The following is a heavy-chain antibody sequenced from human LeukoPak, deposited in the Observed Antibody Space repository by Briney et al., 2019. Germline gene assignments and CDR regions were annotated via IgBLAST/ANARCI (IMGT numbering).Heavy chain of an antibody. Sequence: GGSLRLSCAASGFTLSNYAMSWVRQAPGKGLEWVSTMTTNTGTSYAASVKGRFSISRETSKNTLYLQMNSLRGDDTAVYYCAKDVGTTSDYFDYWGQGTLVTVSS. CDR2: MTTNTGT. CDR1: GFTLSNYA. CDR3: AKDVGTTSDYFDY. D-gene: IGHD1-26*01. V-gene: IGHV3-23*01. J-gene: IGHJ4*02.